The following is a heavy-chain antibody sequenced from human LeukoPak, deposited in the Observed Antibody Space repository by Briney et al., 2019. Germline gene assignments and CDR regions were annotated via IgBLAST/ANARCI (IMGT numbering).Heavy chain of an antibody. CDR1: GFTFSSYS. D-gene: IGHD6-19*01. J-gene: IGHJ4*02. CDR2: ISSSSSYI. V-gene: IGHV3-21*01. CDR3: ARDPIYSSGWNGGLNY. Sequence: PGGSLRLSCAASGFTFSSYSMNWVRQAPGKGLEWVSSISSSSSYIYYADSVKGRFTISRDNAKNSLYLQMNSLGAEDTAVYYCARDPIYSSGWNGGLNYWGQGTLVTVSS.